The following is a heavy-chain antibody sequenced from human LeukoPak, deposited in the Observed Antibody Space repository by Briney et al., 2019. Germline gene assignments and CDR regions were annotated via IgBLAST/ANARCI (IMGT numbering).Heavy chain of an antibody. CDR2: ISSSSSTI. Sequence: GGSLRLSCAASGFTFSSYSMNWVRQAPGKGLEWVSYISSSSSTIYYADSVKGRFTISRDNAKNSLYLQMNSLRAEDTAVCYCASSDYGAFDYWGQGTLVTVSS. D-gene: IGHD4-17*01. V-gene: IGHV3-48*01. CDR1: GFTFSSYS. CDR3: ASSDYGAFDY. J-gene: IGHJ4*02.